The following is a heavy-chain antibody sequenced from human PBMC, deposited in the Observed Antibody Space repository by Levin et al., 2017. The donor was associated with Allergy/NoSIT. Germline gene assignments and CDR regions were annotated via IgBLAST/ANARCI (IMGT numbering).Heavy chain of an antibody. Sequence: GGSLRLSCAASGFTFSSYWMSWVRQAPGKGLEWVANIKQDGSEKYYVDSVKGRFTISRDNAKNSLYLQMNSLRAEDTAVYYCARDLVLLWFGEPDGAFDIWGQGTMVTVSS. J-gene: IGHJ3*02. CDR3: ARDLVLLWFGEPDGAFDI. CDR1: GFTFSSYW. V-gene: IGHV3-7*04. D-gene: IGHD3-10*01. CDR2: IKQDGSEK.